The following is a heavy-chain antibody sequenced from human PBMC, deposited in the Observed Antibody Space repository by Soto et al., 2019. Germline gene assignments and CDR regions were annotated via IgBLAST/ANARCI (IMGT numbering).Heavy chain of an antibody. J-gene: IGHJ6*02. CDR3: AKALYDFWSGYSYGLDF. Sequence: GGSLRLACPASAFTFSTYAMSGVRQAPGKGLEWVSAISGRGDSTYYADSVKGRCTISRDNSKNTMYLQMHSLGADDTAVYYCAKALYDFWSGYSYGLDFWGQGTTVNVAS. D-gene: IGHD3-3*01. CDR1: AFTFSTYA. V-gene: IGHV3-23*01. CDR2: ISGRGDST.